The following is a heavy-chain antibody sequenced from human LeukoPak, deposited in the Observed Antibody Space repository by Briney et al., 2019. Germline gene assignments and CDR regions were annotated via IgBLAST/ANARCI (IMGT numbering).Heavy chain of an antibody. J-gene: IGHJ4*02. Sequence: SVKVSCKASGGTFSSYAISWVRQAPGQGLEWMGGIIPIFGTANYAQKFQGRVTITADESTSTAYMELSSLRSEDTAVYYCARGPDYDILTGYYPFFAYWGQGTLVTFSS. CDR1: GGTFSSYA. CDR2: IIPIFGTA. CDR3: ARGPDYDILTGYYPFFAY. V-gene: IGHV1-69*13. D-gene: IGHD3-9*01.